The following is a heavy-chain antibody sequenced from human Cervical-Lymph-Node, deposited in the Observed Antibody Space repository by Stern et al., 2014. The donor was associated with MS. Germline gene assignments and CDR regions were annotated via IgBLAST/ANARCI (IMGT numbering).Heavy chain of an antibody. CDR2: IFSKDEK. Sequence: QVTLRESGPALVKSTETLTLTCTVSGFSLSNARVGVSWFRQPPGKALEWLAHIFSKDEKSYITSLKSRLTISKDNSKRQVVLTLTNVDPVDTATYYCARSLDVNAFDIWGQGTMVIVSA. D-gene: IGHD3-16*02. J-gene: IGHJ3*02. CDR1: GFSLSNARVG. V-gene: IGHV2-26*01. CDR3: ARSLDVNAFDI.